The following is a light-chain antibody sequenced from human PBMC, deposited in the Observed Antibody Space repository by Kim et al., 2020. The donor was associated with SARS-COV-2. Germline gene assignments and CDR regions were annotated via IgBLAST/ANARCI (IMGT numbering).Light chain of an antibody. Sequence: QSVLTQPPSASGSPGQSVTISCTGTHSDVGRFNYVSWYQNHPGRAPKLMIYEVSRRPSGVPDRFSGSKSGNTASLTVSGLQAEDEADYYCSSYTDSNTLIFGGGTKVTVL. CDR2: EVS. CDR1: HSDVGRFNY. CDR3: SSYTDSNTLI. J-gene: IGLJ2*01. V-gene: IGLV2-8*01.